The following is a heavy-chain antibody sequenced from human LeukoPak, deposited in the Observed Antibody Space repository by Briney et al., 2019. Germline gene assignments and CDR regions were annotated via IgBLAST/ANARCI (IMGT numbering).Heavy chain of an antibody. CDR3: ATGRYSGSVDY. CDR2: MYHSGTI. V-gene: IGHV4-38-2*01. J-gene: IGHJ4*02. CDR1: GYSLGSGFY. D-gene: IGHD1-26*01. Sequence: PSETLSLTCAVSGYSLGSGFYCGWVRQPPGKGLEWIGNMYHSGTIYYNPSLRSRLTISEDTSKSPFSLTVDSVTAADTAVYYCATGRYSGSVDYWGQGILVTVSS.